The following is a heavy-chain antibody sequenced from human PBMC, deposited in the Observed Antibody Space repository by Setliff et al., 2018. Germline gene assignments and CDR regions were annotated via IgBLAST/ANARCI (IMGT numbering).Heavy chain of an antibody. CDR2: IKGDGSAK. CDR1: RFTFSNYW. D-gene: IGHD2-2*01. Sequence: GGSLRLSCAASRFTFSNYWMSWVRQAPGKGLEWVANIKGDGSAKYYVDCVKGRFTISRDNAKNTLYLQMNSLRAEDTAVYYCVRGYCSSSRCYGKLGNWGQGTLVTVSS. V-gene: IGHV3-7*01. CDR3: VRGYCSSSRCYGKLGN. J-gene: IGHJ4*02.